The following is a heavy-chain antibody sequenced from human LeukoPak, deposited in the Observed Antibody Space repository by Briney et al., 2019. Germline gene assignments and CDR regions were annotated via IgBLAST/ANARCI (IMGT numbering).Heavy chain of an antibody. CDR2: INTDGSST. CDR3: ARPHVGTVYNWFDP. CDR1: GFNLSSYW. J-gene: IGHJ5*02. V-gene: IGHV3-74*01. D-gene: IGHD4-11*01. Sequence: GGSLRHSCAASGFNLSSYWVHWVRQAPGKGLVWVSRINTDGSSTSYADSVKGRFTISRDNAKNTLYLQMNSLRAEDTAVYYCARPHVGTVYNWFDPWGQGTLVTVSS.